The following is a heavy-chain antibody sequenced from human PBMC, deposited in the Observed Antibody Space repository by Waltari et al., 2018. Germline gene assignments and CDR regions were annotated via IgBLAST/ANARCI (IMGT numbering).Heavy chain of an antibody. CDR3: ARGNWNYDVNDAFDI. CDR2: INPNSGGT. D-gene: IGHD1-7*01. V-gene: IGHV1-2*02. J-gene: IGHJ3*02. Sequence: QVQLVQSGAAVKKPGASLQVSCKASGYTFPDHYMHWVRQAPGQGLEWMGWINPNSGGTNYAQKFQGRVTMTRDTSISTAYMELSRLRSDDTALYYCARGNWNYDVNDAFDIWGQGTMVTVSS. CDR1: GYTFPDHY.